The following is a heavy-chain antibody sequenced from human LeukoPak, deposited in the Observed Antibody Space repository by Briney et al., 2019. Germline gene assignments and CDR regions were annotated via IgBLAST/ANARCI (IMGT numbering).Heavy chain of an antibody. Sequence: SETLSLTCTVSGGPISSGGYYWSWIRQHPGKGLEWIGYIYYSGSTYYNPSLKSRVTISVDTSKNQFSLKLSSVTAADTAVYYCARDTDCSGGSCYLFDYWGQGTLVTVSS. CDR1: GGPISSGGYY. J-gene: IGHJ4*02. CDR3: ARDTDCSGGSCYLFDY. D-gene: IGHD2-15*01. CDR2: IYYSGST. V-gene: IGHV4-31*03.